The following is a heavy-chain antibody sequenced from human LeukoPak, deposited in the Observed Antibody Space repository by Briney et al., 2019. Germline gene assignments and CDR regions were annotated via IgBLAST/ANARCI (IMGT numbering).Heavy chain of an antibody. CDR2: ISGRGDRS. J-gene: IGHJ4*02. Sequence: EGSLRLSCTASGFTFSSYALNWVRQAPGKGLEWVSAISGRGDRSYYTDSVKGRFTISRDNSKNTLFLQMNSLRVEDTALYYCAKGGAVVPPGNYLDSWGQGTLVTVSS. CDR1: GFTFSSYA. D-gene: IGHD2-2*01. CDR3: AKGGAVVPPGNYLDS. V-gene: IGHV3-23*01.